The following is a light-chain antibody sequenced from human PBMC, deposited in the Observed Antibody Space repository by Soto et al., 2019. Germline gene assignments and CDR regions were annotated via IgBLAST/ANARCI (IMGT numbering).Light chain of an antibody. V-gene: IGLV2-14*01. CDR1: SSDIGNYDF. CDR2: EVS. Sequence: QSALTQPASVSGSPGQSITISCTGTSSDIGNYDFVSWYQQVPGTAPKAMIYEVSSRPSGVSNRFSGSKSGNTASLTISGLQAEDEAYYYCSSYTPSPSFIPFGGGTKLTVL. J-gene: IGLJ2*01. CDR3: SSYTPSPSFIP.